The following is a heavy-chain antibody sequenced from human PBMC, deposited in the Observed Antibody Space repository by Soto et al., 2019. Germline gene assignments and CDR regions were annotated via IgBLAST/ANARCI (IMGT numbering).Heavy chain of an antibody. CDR2: ISYDGSNK. D-gene: IGHD2-2*03. V-gene: IGHV3-30-3*01. J-gene: IGHJ4*02. CDR3: ARDRVGSPGY. CDR1: GFTFSSYA. Sequence: QVQLVESGGGVVQPGRSLRLSCAASGFTFSSYAMHWVRQAPGKGLEWVAVISYDGSNKYYADSVKGRFNISRDTSKNTLYLHVNSLRAEDTAVYYCARDRVGSPGYWGQGTLVTVSS.